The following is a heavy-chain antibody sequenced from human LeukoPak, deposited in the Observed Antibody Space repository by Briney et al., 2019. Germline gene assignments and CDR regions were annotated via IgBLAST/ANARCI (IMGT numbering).Heavy chain of an antibody. V-gene: IGHV3-15*01. D-gene: IGHD3-22*01. CDR1: GFTFSKVW. J-gene: IGHJ4*02. CDR2: IKSKTDGGTI. CDR3: TTGVRDSSGYYNFDY. Sequence: GGSLRLSCAASGFTFSKVWMSWVRQAPGKGLEWVGRIKSKTDGGTIDYAAPVKGRFTISRDDSKDTLYLQMNSLKTEDTAMYHCTTGVRDSSGYYNFDYWGQGTLVTVSS.